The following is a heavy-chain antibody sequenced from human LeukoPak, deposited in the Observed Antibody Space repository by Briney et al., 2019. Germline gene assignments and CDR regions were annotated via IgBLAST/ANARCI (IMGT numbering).Heavy chain of an antibody. D-gene: IGHD6-19*01. CDR1: GFTVSSNY. CDR3: ASSYSSGWYREPFDY. V-gene: IGHV3-66*01. J-gene: IGHJ4*02. Sequence: GGSLRLSCAASGFTVSSNYMSWVRQAPGKGLEWVSVIYSGGSTYYADSVKGRFTISRDNSKNTLYLQMNSLRAEDTAVYYCASSYSSGWYREPFDYWGQGTLVTVSS. CDR2: IYSGGST.